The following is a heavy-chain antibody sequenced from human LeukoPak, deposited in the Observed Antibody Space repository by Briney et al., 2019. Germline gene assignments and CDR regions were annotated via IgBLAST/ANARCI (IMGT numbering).Heavy chain of an antibody. CDR1: GFTVSSNY. V-gene: IGHV3-53*01. J-gene: IGHJ4*02. CDR3: ARAIDLGYCSGGSCFTGYYFDY. CDR2: IYSGGST. D-gene: IGHD2-15*01. Sequence: PGGSLRLSCAASGFTVSSNYMSWVRQAPGKGLEWVSVIYSGGSTYYADSVKGRFTISRDNSKSTLYLQMNSLRAEDTAVYYCARAIDLGYCSGGSCFTGYYFDYWGQGTLVTVSS.